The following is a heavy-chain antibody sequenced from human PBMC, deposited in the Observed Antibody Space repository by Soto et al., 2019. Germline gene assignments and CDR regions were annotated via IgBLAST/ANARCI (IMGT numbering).Heavy chain of an antibody. J-gene: IGHJ6*02. CDR1: GGTFSSYA. CDR2: IIPIFGTA. V-gene: IGHV1-69*13. Sequence: SVKVSCKASGGTFSSYAISWVRQAPGQGLEWMGGIIPIFGTANYAQKFQGRVTITADESTSTAYMELSSLRSEDTAVYYCARARDSDRYYYYGMYVWGQGTTVTVSS. CDR3: ARARDSDRYYYYGMYV. D-gene: IGHD2-21*02.